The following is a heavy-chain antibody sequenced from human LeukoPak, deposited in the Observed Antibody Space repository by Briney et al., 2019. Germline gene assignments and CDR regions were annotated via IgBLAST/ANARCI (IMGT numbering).Heavy chain of an antibody. CDR3: ARGQMATTYYYYYGMDV. D-gene: IGHD5-24*01. CDR2: IYSGGNT. V-gene: IGHV3-66*01. J-gene: IGHJ6*02. Sequence: GGSLRLSCAVSGFTVSNNYMSWVRQAPGKGLEWVSVIYSGGNTYYADSVKGRFTISRDNSKNTLYLQMNSLRAEDTAVYYCARGQMATTYYYYYGMDVWGQGTTVTVS. CDR1: GFTVSNNY.